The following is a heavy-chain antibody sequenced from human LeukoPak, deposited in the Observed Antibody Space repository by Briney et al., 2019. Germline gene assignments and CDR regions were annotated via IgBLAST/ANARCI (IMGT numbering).Heavy chain of an antibody. CDR2: ISSSSSTI. D-gene: IGHD6-13*01. CDR3: ARDRGYSSSWYNFDY. Sequence: GGSLRLPCAASGFTFSSYSMNWVRQAPGKGLEWVSYISSSSSTIYYADSVKGRFTISRDNAKNSLYLQMNSLRAEDTAVYYCARDRGYSSSWYNFDYWGQETLVTVSS. CDR1: GFTFSSYS. J-gene: IGHJ4*02. V-gene: IGHV3-48*01.